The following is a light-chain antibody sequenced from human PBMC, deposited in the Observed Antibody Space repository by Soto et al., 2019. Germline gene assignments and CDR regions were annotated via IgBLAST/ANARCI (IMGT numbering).Light chain of an antibody. CDR1: RSISSW. CDR2: KAS. CDR3: QQYNSYLWT. J-gene: IGKJ1*01. Sequence: IQMTQSPSTRFPSVGARVTITCRASRSISSWLAWYQQKPGKAPKLLIYKASSLESGVPSRFSGSGSGTEFTLTISSLQPDDFATYHCQQYNSYLWTFGQGTKVEIK. V-gene: IGKV1-5*03.